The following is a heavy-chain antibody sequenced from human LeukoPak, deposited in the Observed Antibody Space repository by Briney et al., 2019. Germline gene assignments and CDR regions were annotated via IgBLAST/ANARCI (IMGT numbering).Heavy chain of an antibody. D-gene: IGHD1-26*01. CDR3: AKPTSGDGSFLIDY. J-gene: IGHJ4*02. CDR1: RFTFSSYG. V-gene: IGHV3-33*06. Sequence: GRSLRLSCAASRFTFSSYGMHWVRQAPGKGLEWVAVIWYDGSYTYYAESVKGRFTISRDNSRNTLYLQMSSLRAEDTAVYYCAKPTSGDGSFLIDYWGQGTLVTVSS. CDR2: IWYDGSYT.